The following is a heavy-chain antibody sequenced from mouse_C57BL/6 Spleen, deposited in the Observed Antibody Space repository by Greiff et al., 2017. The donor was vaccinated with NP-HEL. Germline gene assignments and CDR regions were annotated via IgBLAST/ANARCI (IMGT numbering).Heavy chain of an antibody. V-gene: IGHV1-19*01. CDR2: INPYNGGT. J-gene: IGHJ3*01. CDR1: GYTFTDYY. Sequence: VQLKQSGPVLVKPGASVKMSCKASGYTFTDYYMNWVKQSHGKSLEWIGVINPYNGGTSYNQKFKGKATLTVDKSSSTAYMELNSLTSEDSAVYYCARSWLTWFAYWGQGTLVTVSA. CDR3: ARSWLTWFAY. D-gene: IGHD2-2*01.